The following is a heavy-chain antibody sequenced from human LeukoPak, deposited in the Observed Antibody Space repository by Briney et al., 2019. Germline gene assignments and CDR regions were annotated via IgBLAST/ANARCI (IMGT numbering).Heavy chain of an antibody. Sequence: GGSLRLSCAASGFTFSLYWTSWVRQAPGKGLEWVVNIREDGGEKYYVDSVKGRFTISRDNTKNSLYLQMNSLRAEDTAVYYCARGRGLEYWGQGTLVTVSS. CDR1: GFTFSLYW. D-gene: IGHD3-16*01. CDR3: ARGRGLEY. J-gene: IGHJ4*02. CDR2: IREDGGEK. V-gene: IGHV3-7*01.